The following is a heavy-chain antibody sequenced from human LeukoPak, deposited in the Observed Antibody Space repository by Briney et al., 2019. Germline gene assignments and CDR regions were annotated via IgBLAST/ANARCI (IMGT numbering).Heavy chain of an antibody. CDR1: RFTFSSYW. CDR3: ARDRKQQLTLDV. Sequence: GGSLRLSCAASRFTFSSYWMHWVRQAPGKGLVWVSRINSDGSSTSYADSVKGRFTISRDNAKNTLYLQMNSLRAEDTAVYYCARDRKQQLTLDVWGKGTTVTVSS. CDR2: INSDGSST. D-gene: IGHD6-13*01. V-gene: IGHV3-74*01. J-gene: IGHJ6*04.